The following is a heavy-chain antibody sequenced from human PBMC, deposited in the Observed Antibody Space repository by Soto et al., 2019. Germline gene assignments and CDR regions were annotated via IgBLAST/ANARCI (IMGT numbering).Heavy chain of an antibody. Sequence: EVQLVESGGGLVQPGGSLRLCCAASGFNFTTYWMSWVRQAPGKGLEWVANIKEDGSDKYYVDSVKGRLTVSRDNAKNLLNLQLNSLRAEDTAVYYCAREGFSYGPKGAVFDHWGQGSLVTVSS. V-gene: IGHV3-7*03. CDR2: IKEDGSDK. D-gene: IGHD5-18*01. CDR3: AREGFSYGPKGAVFDH. CDR1: GFNFTTYW. J-gene: IGHJ4*02.